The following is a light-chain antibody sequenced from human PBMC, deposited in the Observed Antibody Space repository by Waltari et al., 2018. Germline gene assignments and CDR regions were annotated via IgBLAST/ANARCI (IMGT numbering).Light chain of an antibody. CDR1: SSNVGSYYD. J-gene: IGLJ2*01. CDR3: QTYDSRLTSSV. CDR2: GQN. V-gene: IGLV1-40*01. Sequence: QSVLTQPPSVSGAPGQRVTIPCTGRSSNVGSYYDVIWYQQFPVTAPKPLIYGQNRRPSGVPDRFSASKSGASASLAITDLQAADEAVYYCQTYDSRLTSSVFGGGTKLTVL.